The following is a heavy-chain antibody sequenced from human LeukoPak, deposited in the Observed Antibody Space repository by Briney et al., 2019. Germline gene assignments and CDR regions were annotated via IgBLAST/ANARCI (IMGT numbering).Heavy chain of an antibody. D-gene: IGHD6-13*01. CDR1: GITFSSHA. CDR3: AKSSSSWSPFDI. CDR2: IRNDGSNK. J-gene: IGHJ3*02. V-gene: IGHV3-30*02. Sequence: PGGXXRLSCAASGITFSSHAMHWVRQGPGKGLEWVAFIRNDGSNKYYGDSVKGRFTISRDNSKNTLYLQMNSLRAEDTAVYYCAKSSSSWSPFDIWGQGTMVTVSP.